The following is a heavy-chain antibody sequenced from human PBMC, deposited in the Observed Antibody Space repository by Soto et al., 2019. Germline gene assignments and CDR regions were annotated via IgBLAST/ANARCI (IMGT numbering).Heavy chain of an antibody. CDR2: ISSSGSTI. CDR3: ARDRIGGYCSGGSCYGADAFDI. Sequence: EVQLVESGGGLVQPGGSLRLSCAASGFTFSSYEMNWVRQAPGKGLEWVSYISSSGSTIYYADSVKGRFTISRDNAKNSLYLQMNSLRAEDTAVYYCARDRIGGYCSGGSCYGADAFDIWGQGTMVTVSS. V-gene: IGHV3-48*03. D-gene: IGHD2-15*01. J-gene: IGHJ3*02. CDR1: GFTFSSYE.